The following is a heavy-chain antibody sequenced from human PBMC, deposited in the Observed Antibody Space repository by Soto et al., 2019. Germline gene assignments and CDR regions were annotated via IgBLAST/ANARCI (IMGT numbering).Heavy chain of an antibody. V-gene: IGHV1-69*13. CDR1: GGTFSSYA. J-gene: IGHJ4*02. Sequence: ASSVKVSCKASGGTFSSYAISWVRQAPGHGLEWMGGIITIFGTANYAQKFHRRVTITADESTSTAYMELSSLRSDDTAEYCCARYVPYRAGRPFTETTSFGYRGQGTLVTVSS. D-gene: IGHD6-6*01. CDR3: ARYVPYRAGRPFTETTSFGY. CDR2: IITIFGTA.